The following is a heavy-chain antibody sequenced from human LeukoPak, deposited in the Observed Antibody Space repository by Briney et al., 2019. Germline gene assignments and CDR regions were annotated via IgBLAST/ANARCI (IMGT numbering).Heavy chain of an antibody. D-gene: IGHD3-10*01. CDR3: ARAKPKNMVRGLIMRRESRYYFDY. Sequence: PGGSLRLSCEASGFNVGDKYMSWVRQAPGKGLEWVAVLYSGGTTSYADSVKGRFTISRDNSKSTLYIQMNSLRAEDTAVYYCARAKPKNMVRGLIMRRESRYYFDYWGQGTLVTVSS. V-gene: IGHV3-66*01. J-gene: IGHJ4*02. CDR1: GFNVGDKY. CDR2: LYSGGTT.